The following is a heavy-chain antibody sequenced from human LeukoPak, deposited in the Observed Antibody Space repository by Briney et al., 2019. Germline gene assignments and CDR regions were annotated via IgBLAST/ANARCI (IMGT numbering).Heavy chain of an antibody. Sequence: PSETLSLTCAVYGGSFRGYYLSWIRQPPGKGLEWIGEINENVHTRYNPSLTSRVTISVDTSKSQFSQKLNSVTAADTAVYYCAREYCTRTSCYMFFDHWGQGTLVTVSS. D-gene: IGHD2-2*02. CDR3: AREYCTRTSCYMFFDH. V-gene: IGHV4-34*01. J-gene: IGHJ4*02. CDR1: GGSFRGYY. CDR2: INENVHT.